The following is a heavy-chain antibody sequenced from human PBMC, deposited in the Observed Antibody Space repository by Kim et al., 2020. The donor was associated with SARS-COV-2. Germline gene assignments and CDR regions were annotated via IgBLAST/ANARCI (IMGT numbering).Heavy chain of an antibody. CDR1: GFTFSSYE. V-gene: IGHV3-48*03. CDR3: ARGGVGWELLPIDY. D-gene: IGHD1-26*01. Sequence: GGSLRLSCAASGFTFSSYEMNWVRQAPGKGLEWVSYISSSGSTIYYADSVKGRFTISRDNAKNSLYLQMNSLRAEDTAVYYCARGGVGWELLPIDYWGQGTLVTVSS. J-gene: IGHJ4*02. CDR2: ISSSGSTI.